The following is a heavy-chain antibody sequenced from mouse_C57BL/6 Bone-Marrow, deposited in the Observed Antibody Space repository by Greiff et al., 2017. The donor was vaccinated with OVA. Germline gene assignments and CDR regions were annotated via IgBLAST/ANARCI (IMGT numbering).Heavy chain of an antibody. J-gene: IGHJ4*01. CDR3: ARPYDYDRDYYAMDY. CDR2: IHTNSGST. V-gene: IGHV1-64*01. CDR1: GYTLTSYW. Sequence: QVQLKQPGAELVKPGASVKLSCKASGYTLTSYWMHWVKQRTGQGLEWIGMIHTNSGSTNYNEKFKSKATLTVDKSSSTAYMQLSSLTSEDSAVYYCARPYDYDRDYYAMDYWGQGTSVTVSS. D-gene: IGHD2-4*01.